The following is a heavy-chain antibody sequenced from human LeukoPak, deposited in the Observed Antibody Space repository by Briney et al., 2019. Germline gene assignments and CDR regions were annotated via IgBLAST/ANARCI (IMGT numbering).Heavy chain of an antibody. CDR3: ARGRSDYVWGSYRSLFY. J-gene: IGHJ4*02. D-gene: IGHD3-16*02. Sequence: SETLSLTCAVYGGSFSGYYWSWIRQPPGKGLEWIGETNHSGSTNYNPSLKSRVTISVDTSKNQFSLKLSSVTAADTAVYYCARGRSDYVWGSYRSLFYWGQGTLVTVSS. V-gene: IGHV4-34*01. CDR2: TNHSGST. CDR1: GGSFSGYY.